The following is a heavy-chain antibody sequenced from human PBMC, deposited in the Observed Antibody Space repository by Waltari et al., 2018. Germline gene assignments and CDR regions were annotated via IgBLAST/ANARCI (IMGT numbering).Heavy chain of an antibody. CDR1: GFNFSSYA. Sequence: EVQLVESGGGLVQPGGSLRLSCAASGFNFSSYAMRWVRQAPGKGLEWVSAISGSGGSTYYADSVKGRFTISRDNSKNTLYLQMNSLRAEDTAVYYCAKGRLITMIVEDMDVWVKGTTVTVSS. J-gene: IGHJ6*03. V-gene: IGHV3-23*04. CDR3: AKGRLITMIVEDMDV. D-gene: IGHD3-22*01. CDR2: ISGSGGST.